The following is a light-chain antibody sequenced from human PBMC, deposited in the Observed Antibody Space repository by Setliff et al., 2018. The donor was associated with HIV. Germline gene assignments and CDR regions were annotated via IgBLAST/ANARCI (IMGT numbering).Light chain of an antibody. V-gene: IGLV2-14*01. Sequence: QSALTQPASVSGSPGQSITISCTGTWSDVGGYNYVSWYQQHPGKAPKLMIYEVSNRPSGISNRFSGSKSGNTASLTISGLQAEDEADYFCSSYTSSSTLVFGGGTKVTVL. CDR1: WSDVGGYNY. J-gene: IGLJ2*01. CDR3: SSYTSSSTLV. CDR2: EVS.